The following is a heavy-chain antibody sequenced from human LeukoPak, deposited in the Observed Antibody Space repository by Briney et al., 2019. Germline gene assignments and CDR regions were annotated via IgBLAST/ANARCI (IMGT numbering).Heavy chain of an antibody. CDR2: ISYDGSNK. CDR1: GFTFSSYG. CDR3: AKDSYSYGPDAFDI. D-gene: IGHD5-18*01. Sequence: HTGGSLRLSCAASGFTFSSYGMHWVRQAPGKGLEWVAVISYDGSNKYYADSVKGRFTISRDNSKNTLYLQMNSLRAEDTAVYYCAKDSYSYGPDAFDIWGQGTMVTVSS. V-gene: IGHV3-30*18. J-gene: IGHJ3*02.